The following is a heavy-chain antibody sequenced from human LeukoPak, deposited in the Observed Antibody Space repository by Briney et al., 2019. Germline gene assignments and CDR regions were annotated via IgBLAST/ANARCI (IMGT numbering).Heavy chain of an antibody. J-gene: IGHJ4*02. CDR2: IYTSGST. CDR1: GGSISSYY. CDR3: ARDSSGWSSGYYFDY. D-gene: IGHD6-19*01. Sequence: PSETLSLTCTVSGGSISSYYWSWIRQPAGKGLEWIGRIYTSGSTNYNPSLKSRVTMSVDTSKNPFSLKLSSVTAADTAVYYCARDSSGWSSGYYFDYWGQGTLVTVSS. V-gene: IGHV4-4*07.